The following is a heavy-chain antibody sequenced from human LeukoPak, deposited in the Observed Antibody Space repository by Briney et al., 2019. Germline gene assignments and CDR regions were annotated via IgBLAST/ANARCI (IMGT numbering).Heavy chain of an antibody. CDR1: GFTFDDFG. CDR3: ARGGMTAGTWGYFDY. V-gene: IGHV3-20*04. J-gene: IGHJ4*02. D-gene: IGHD6-19*01. CDR2: INWNGGST. Sequence: GGSLRLSCAASGFTFDDFGMTWVRQAPGKGREWVSGINWNGGSTDYADSVKGRFTIVRDNAKNSLHLQMNSLRAEDTAFYYCARGGMTAGTWGYFDYWGQGTLVTVSS.